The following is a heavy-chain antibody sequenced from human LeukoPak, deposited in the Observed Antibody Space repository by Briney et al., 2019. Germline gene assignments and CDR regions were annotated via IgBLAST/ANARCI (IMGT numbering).Heavy chain of an antibody. CDR2: ISYSGNT. Sequence: SETLSVTCTVSGDSISSSSSYWGWIRQPPGKGLEWIGTISYSGNTYYNPSLKSRVGTSVDTSKDQFSLKLSSVTAADTAVYYCGRMISANFYFYYGMDVWGQGTTVTVSS. V-gene: IGHV4-39*01. CDR1: GDSISSSSSY. CDR3: GRMISANFYFYYGMDV. D-gene: IGHD4/OR15-4a*01. J-gene: IGHJ6*02.